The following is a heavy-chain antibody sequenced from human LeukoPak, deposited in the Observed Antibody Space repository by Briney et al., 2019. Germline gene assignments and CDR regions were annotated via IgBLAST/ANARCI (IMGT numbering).Heavy chain of an antibody. J-gene: IGHJ4*02. D-gene: IGHD1-26*01. V-gene: IGHV3-74*01. Sequence: GGSLRLSCAASGFSFSSYWMHWVRQAPGKGLVWVSGINIHGTGTIYADSVKGRFTISRDNAKNTLYLQMNSLRAEDTAVYYCARDGRSGNFDKWGQGTLVSVSS. CDR1: GFSFSSYW. CDR2: INIHGTGT. CDR3: ARDGRSGNFDK.